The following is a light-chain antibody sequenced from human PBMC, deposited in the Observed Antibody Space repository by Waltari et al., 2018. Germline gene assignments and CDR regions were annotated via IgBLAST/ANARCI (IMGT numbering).Light chain of an antibody. Sequence: QSALTQPPSASGSPGQSVTISCTGTSSDVGDYNYVSCYQQHPGKAPKLMIFEVSKRPSGVPDRFSGSKSGNTASLTVSGLQAEDEADYYCSSYAGSNNVVFGGGTKLTVL. V-gene: IGLV2-8*01. CDR3: SSYAGSNNVV. CDR1: SSDVGDYNY. J-gene: IGLJ2*01. CDR2: EVS.